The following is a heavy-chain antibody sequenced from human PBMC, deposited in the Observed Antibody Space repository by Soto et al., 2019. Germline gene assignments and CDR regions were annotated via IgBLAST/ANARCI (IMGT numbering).Heavy chain of an antibody. V-gene: IGHV4-31*01. Sequence: QVQLQESGPGLVKPSQTLSLTCTVSGGSISSGGYYWSWIRQHPGKGLEWIGYIYYSGSTYYNPSLKSLVTISVDTSKNQFSLKLSSGTAADTAVYYCASSLNYYDSSGYPCFDYWGQGTLVTVSS. CDR2: IYYSGST. D-gene: IGHD3-22*01. CDR3: ASSLNYYDSSGYPCFDY. CDR1: GGSISSGGYY. J-gene: IGHJ4*02.